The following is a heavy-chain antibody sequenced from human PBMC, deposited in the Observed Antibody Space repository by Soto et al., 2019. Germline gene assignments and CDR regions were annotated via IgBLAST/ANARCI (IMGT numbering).Heavy chain of an antibody. V-gene: IGHV4-4*02. J-gene: IGHJ6*02. CDR2: IYHSGST. CDR3: ARDQSGSSLMDV. D-gene: IGHD5-12*01. CDR1: GGSISSTNW. Sequence: PSETLSLTCAVSGGSISSTNWWSWVRQPPGKGLEWIGEIYHSGSTNYNPSLNSRVTISVDKSKNQFSLKLSSVTAADTAVYYCARDQSGSSLMDVWGQGTTVTVS.